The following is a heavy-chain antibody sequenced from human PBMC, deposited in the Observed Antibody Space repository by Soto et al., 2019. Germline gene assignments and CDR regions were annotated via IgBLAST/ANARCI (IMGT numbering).Heavy chain of an antibody. CDR3: ARLPRGYYYNYMDV. CDR2: INWNGGST. D-gene: IGHD3-10*01. Sequence: GGSLRLSCAASGFTFDDYGMSWVRQAPGKGLEWVSGINWNGGSTGYADSVKGRFTISRDNAKNSLYLQMNSLRAEDTALYHCARLPRGYYYNYMDVWGKGTTVTVSS. J-gene: IGHJ6*03. CDR1: GFTFDDYG. V-gene: IGHV3-20*01.